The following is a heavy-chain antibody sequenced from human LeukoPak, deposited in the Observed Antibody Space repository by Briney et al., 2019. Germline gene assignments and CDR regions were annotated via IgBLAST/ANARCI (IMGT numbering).Heavy chain of an antibody. CDR3: ARAYNWNYGAYYYYYMDV. D-gene: IGHD1-7*01. V-gene: IGHV4-4*02. Sequence: GSLRLSCAASGFTFSNAWMSWVRQPPGKGLEWIGEIYHSGSTNYNPSLKSRVTISVDKSKNQFSLKLSSVTAADTAVYYCARAYNWNYGAYYYYYMDVWGKGTTVTVSS. CDR2: IYHSGST. J-gene: IGHJ6*03. CDR1: GFTFSNAW.